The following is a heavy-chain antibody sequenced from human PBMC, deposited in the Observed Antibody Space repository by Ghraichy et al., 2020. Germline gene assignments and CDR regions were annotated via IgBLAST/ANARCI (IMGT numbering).Heavy chain of an antibody. D-gene: IGHD1-26*01. V-gene: IGHV3-11*06. J-gene: IGHJ4*02. CDR2: ISSSSSYT. CDR1: GFTFSDYY. Sequence: GESLNISCAASGFTFSDYYMSWIRQAPGKGLEWVSYISSSSSYTNYADSVKGRFTISRDNAKNSLYLQMNSLRAEDTAVYYCARRNRVGAPDYWGQGTLVTVSS. CDR3: ARRNRVGAPDY.